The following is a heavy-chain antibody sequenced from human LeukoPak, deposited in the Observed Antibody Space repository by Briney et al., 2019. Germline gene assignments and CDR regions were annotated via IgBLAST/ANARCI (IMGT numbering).Heavy chain of an antibody. CDR1: GYTFSSYG. CDR2: ISADNANT. Sequence: GASVKVSCKASGYTFSSYGISWVRQAPGQGLEWMGWISADNANTKYSEKFQGRVSMTTDTSTNTAYMDLRSLRSDDTAVYYCARHDYYDSSGYYYVLNYWGQGTLVTVSS. J-gene: IGHJ4*02. CDR3: ARHDYYDSSGYYYVLNY. D-gene: IGHD3-22*01. V-gene: IGHV1-18*01.